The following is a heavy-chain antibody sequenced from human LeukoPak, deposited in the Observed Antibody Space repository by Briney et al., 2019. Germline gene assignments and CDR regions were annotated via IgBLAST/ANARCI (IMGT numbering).Heavy chain of an antibody. CDR3: ARDGAYGDYPTD. J-gene: IGHJ4*02. CDR2: INPSGGST. V-gene: IGHV1-46*01. Sequence: GASVKVSCKASGYTFTSYYMHWVRQAPGQGLEWMGIINPSGGSTNYAQKFQGRVTITADESTSTAYMELSSLRSEDTVVYYCARDGAYGDYPTDWGQGTLVTVSS. D-gene: IGHD4-17*01. CDR1: GYTFTSYY.